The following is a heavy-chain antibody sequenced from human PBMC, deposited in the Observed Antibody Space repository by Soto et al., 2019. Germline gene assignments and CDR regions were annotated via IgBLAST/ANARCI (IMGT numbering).Heavy chain of an antibody. D-gene: IGHD3-3*01. J-gene: IGHJ4*02. V-gene: IGHV1-18*01. Sequence: ASVKVSCKASGYTFTSYGISWVRKAPGQGLEWMGWISAYNGNTNYAQKFQGRVTMTTDTSTSTAYMELRSLRSDDTAVYYCARPLNEWLLRLHWGQGTLVTVSS. CDR2: ISAYNGNT. CDR1: GYTFTSYG. CDR3: ARPLNEWLLRLH.